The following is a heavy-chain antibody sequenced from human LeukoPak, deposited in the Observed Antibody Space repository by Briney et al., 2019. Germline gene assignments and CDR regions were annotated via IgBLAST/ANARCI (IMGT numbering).Heavy chain of an antibody. CDR3: ARDPDDFWSGYYGY. CDR2: ISSSSSYI. J-gene: IGHJ4*02. CDR1: GFTFSSYS. V-gene: IGHV3-21*01. D-gene: IGHD3-3*01. Sequence: GGSLRLSCAASGFTFSSYSMNWVRQAPGKGLEWVSSISSSSSYIYYADSVKGRFTISRDNAKNSLYLQMNSLRAEDTAVYYCARDPDDFWSGYYGYWGQGTLVTVSS.